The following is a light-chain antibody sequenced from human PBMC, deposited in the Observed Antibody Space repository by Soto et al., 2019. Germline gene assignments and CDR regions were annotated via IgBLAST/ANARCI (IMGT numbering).Light chain of an antibody. CDR1: QSVSTTY. V-gene: IGKV3-20*01. CDR3: QQYLTSPTWT. CDR2: GTS. J-gene: IGKJ1*01. Sequence: EIVLTHPPGTLSLSPGEKATLSCRASQSVSTTYLAWYQQKPGQAPRLLIYGTSSRATGIPDRFRGRGSGTEFTLTITRLEPEDFALYYFQQYLTSPTWTFGQGTKVEI.